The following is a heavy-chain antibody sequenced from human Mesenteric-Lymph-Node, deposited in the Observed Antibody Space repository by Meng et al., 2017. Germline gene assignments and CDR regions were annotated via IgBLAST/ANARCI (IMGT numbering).Heavy chain of an antibody. CDR3: ASSDYYRSDY. J-gene: IGHJ4*02. CDR2: TSHSGST. D-gene: IGHD3-22*01. V-gene: IGHV4-4*02. Sequence: GQVQEAGPGLVKASGNLSLTCAASCGSNSRSDWWGWVRQPPGKELEWIGETSHSGSTNYSPSLKSRVSISLAKSENQLSLKLNSVTAAGTAVYYCASSDYYRSDYWGQGTLVTASS. CDR1: CGSNSRSDW.